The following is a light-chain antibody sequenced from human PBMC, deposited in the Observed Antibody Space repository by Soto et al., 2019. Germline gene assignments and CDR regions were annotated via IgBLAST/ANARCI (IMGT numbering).Light chain of an antibody. CDR2: DAS. CDR1: QSVSNSY. J-gene: IGKJ1*01. CDR3: HQYSRSPPWT. Sequence: EIVLTQSPGTLSLSPGERAILSCRTSQSVSNSYLAWYQQKPGQAPRLLIYDASSRATGIPDRFSGSGSGTDFTLTISRLEPEEFAVYYCHQYSRSPPWTFGQGTKVEIK. V-gene: IGKV3-20*01.